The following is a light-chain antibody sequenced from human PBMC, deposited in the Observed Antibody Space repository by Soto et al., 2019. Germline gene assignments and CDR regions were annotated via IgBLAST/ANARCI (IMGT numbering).Light chain of an antibody. CDR2: GAS. Sequence: EIVLTQSPGTRSRSPGERATLSCRASQSVSNNYLAWYQQKPGQAPRILIYGASNRATGIPDRFSGSGSGTDFTLTISRLEPEDFAVYSSQQYGSSGTFGQGTKVDI. V-gene: IGKV3-20*01. J-gene: IGKJ1*01. CDR1: QSVSNNY. CDR3: QQYGSSGT.